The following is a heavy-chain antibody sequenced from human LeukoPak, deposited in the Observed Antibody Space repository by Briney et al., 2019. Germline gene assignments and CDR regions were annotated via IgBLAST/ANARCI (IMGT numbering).Heavy chain of an antibody. V-gene: IGHV4-39*01. CDR3: AKSGGSGLIDY. J-gene: IGHJ4*02. CDR1: GASISGSGYY. D-gene: IGHD6-25*01. CDR2: IYYSGST. Sequence: PPETLSLTCAVSGASISGSGYYWGWIRQPPGKGREWIGNIYYSGSTYYNASLQSRVTISIDTSKNQFSLRLNSVTAADTAMYYCAKSGGSGLIDYWGQGTLVTVSS.